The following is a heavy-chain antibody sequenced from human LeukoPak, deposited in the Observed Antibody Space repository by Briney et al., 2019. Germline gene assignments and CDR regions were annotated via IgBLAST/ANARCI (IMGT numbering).Heavy chain of an antibody. Sequence: PGGSLRPSCAASGFSFSDEYMSWIRQAPGQGLEWISYISASGSYTNYADSVKGRFTISRDNAKNSLYLQMNSLRAEDTAVYYCGRSRGAGPGAHFDVWGQGTLVTVSS. J-gene: IGHJ4*02. CDR2: ISASGSYT. CDR1: GFSFSDEY. D-gene: IGHD6-19*01. CDR3: GRSRGAGPGAHFDV. V-gene: IGHV3-11*03.